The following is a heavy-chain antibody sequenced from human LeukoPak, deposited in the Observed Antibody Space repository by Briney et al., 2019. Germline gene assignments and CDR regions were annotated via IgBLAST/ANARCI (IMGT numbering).Heavy chain of an antibody. CDR1: GFTFSSYW. D-gene: IGHD3-16*01. V-gene: IGHV3-74*01. CDR3: VCQMLRFCCDP. CDR2: INSAGSST. J-gene: IGHJ5*02. Sequence: GGALRLSCAASGFTFSSYWMHWVRPAPGKGLVWVSRINSAGSSTNYADSVKGPFTISRDNAKNTLYPQMNSLSAEDTAVYYRVCQMLRFCCDPWGQGTQVTVSS.